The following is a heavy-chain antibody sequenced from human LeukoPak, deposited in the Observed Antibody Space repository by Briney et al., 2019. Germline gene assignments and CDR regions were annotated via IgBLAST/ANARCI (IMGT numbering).Heavy chain of an antibody. CDR3: AKASVGHCSGAFCYHFDS. CDR2: ISGSNPGT. CDR1: GFTFSTYA. V-gene: IGHV3-23*01. Sequence: GGSLRLSCAASGFTFSTYAMSWVRQTRGKGLEWVAAISGSNPGTYHANSVRGRFTIARDNSKNTLHLQMNGLRAEDTDIYYCAKASVGHCSGAFCYHFDSWGQGTLVTVSS. D-gene: IGHD2-15*01. J-gene: IGHJ4*02.